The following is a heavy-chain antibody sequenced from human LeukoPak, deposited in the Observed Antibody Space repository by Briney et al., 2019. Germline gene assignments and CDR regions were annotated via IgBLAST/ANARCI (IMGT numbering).Heavy chain of an antibody. CDR3: ARPSYGSAPG. J-gene: IGHJ4*02. V-gene: IGHV4-38-2*02. CDR1: GYSISSGYY. CDR2: IYYSGST. Sequence: PSETLSHTCTVSGYSISSGYYWGWIRQPPGKGLEWIGSIYYSGSTYYSPSLKSRVTISVDTSKNQFSLKLSSVTAADTAVYYCARPSYGSAPGWGQGTLVTVSS. D-gene: IGHD3-10*01.